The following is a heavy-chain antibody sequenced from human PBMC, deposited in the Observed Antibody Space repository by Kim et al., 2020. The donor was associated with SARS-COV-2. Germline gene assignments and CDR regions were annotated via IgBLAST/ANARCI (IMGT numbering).Heavy chain of an antibody. V-gene: IGHV3-74*01. Sequence: SLRLSCEASGFTFSNYWMNWVRQGPGKGLVWVSRINSDGGDTHYADSVKGRFTISRDNAENTLHLQLNRLGVEDTAIYYCARGTFQQGFDPWGQGTLVTVSS. CDR1: GFTFSNYW. CDR3: ARGTFQQGFDP. J-gene: IGHJ5*02. CDR2: INSDGGDT.